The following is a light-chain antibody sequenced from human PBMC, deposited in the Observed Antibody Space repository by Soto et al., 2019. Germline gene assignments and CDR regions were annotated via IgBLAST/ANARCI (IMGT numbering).Light chain of an antibody. Sequence: PGERATLSCRDSQSVSSSSLAWYQQKRGQAPRLLIHGASSRATGIPDRFSGSGSGTDFTLTISSLEPEDFAVYYCQEYDNWPITFGQGTRLEIK. CDR3: QEYDNWPIT. J-gene: IGKJ5*01. CDR1: QSVSSSS. V-gene: IGKV3-20*01. CDR2: GAS.